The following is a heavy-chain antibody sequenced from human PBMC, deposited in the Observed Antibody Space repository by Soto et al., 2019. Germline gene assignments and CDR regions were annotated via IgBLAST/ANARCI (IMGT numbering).Heavy chain of an antibody. D-gene: IGHD3-10*01. CDR3: ARHFRYYYGSGSTLAFDY. CDR2: IDPSDSYT. CDR1: GYSFTSYW. J-gene: IGHJ4*02. Sequence: GESLKISCKGSGYSFTSYWISWVRQMPGKGLEWMGRIDPSDSYTNYSPSFQGHVTISADKSISTAYLRWSSLKASDTTMYYCARHFRYYYGSGSTLAFDYWGQGTLVTVSS. V-gene: IGHV5-10-1*01.